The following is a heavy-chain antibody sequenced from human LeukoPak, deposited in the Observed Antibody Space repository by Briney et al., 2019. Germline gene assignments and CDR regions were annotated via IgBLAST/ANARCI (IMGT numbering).Heavy chain of an antibody. Sequence: PGGSLRLSCAASGFTFSSYGMHWVRQAPAKGLGWVSVISNNGRSIYYADSVNGRFTISRDNSKNTLFLRVNSLRVEDTAVYSCAREACSGSCHSDYFDYWGLGTLVTVSS. J-gene: IGHJ4*02. CDR3: AREACSGSCHSDYFDY. CDR2: ISNNGRSI. V-gene: IGHV3-30*03. CDR1: GFTFSSYG. D-gene: IGHD2-15*01.